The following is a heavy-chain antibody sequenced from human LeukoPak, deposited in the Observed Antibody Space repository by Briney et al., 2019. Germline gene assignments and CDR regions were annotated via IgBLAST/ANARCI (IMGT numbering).Heavy chain of an antibody. CDR2: ISYDGSNK. CDR1: GFTFSSYG. CDR3: AKAMVRGVIIRNWFDP. D-gene: IGHD3-10*01. Sequence: GGSLRLSCAASGFTFSSYGMHWVRQAPGKGLEWVAVISYDGSNKYYADSVKGRFTISRDNSKNTLYLQMNSLRAEDTAVYYCAKAMVRGVIIRNWFDPWGQGTLVTVSS. J-gene: IGHJ5*02. V-gene: IGHV3-30*18.